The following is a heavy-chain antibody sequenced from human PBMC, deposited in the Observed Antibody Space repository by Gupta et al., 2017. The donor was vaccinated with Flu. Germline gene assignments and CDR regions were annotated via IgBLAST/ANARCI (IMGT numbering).Heavy chain of an antibody. CDR1: GFNFGSYA. CDR2: ISSTEVTT. J-gene: IGHJ3*01. Sequence: FESGGTWVKPGGSLRLSCETSGFNFGSYAMIGVRQAPGKGLEWVSVISSTEVTTYYADAMKGRFTVSRDNSKSTVYLQMNSLGADDTAVYYCAKDFYGGIAAGGTDGFHHWGQGTMVTVSS. V-gene: IGHV3-23*01. CDR3: AKDFYGGIAAGGTDGFHH. D-gene: IGHD6-13*01.